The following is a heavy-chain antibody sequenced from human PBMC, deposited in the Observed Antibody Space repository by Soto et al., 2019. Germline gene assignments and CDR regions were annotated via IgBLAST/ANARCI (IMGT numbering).Heavy chain of an antibody. CDR1: GFIFENFG. V-gene: IGHV3-23*01. J-gene: IGHJ5*02. CDR3: AKNQGVELVPLATVDWFDP. CDR2: ISGSGFKK. D-gene: IGHD1-26*01. Sequence: GGSLRLSCAASGFIFENFGMSWVRQAPGKGLGWISSISGSGFKKYYADSVKARFTISXXXXXXTXYXEXXXLSAXDTAVYHCAKNQGVELVPLATVDWFDPLGQGS.